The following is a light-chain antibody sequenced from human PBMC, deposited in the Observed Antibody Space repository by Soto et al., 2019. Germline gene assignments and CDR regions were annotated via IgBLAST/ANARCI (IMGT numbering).Light chain of an antibody. CDR1: QTISIY. Sequence: DIQMTQSPSSLSASVGDRVTITCRASQTISIYLNWFQQKPGKAPKLLIYAASSLQSGVPSRFSGSGSGTDFTLTISSLQPADFATYYCPQRYNTLWTFGHGTKVAIK. CDR3: PQRYNTLWT. J-gene: IGKJ1*01. CDR2: AAS. V-gene: IGKV1-39*01.